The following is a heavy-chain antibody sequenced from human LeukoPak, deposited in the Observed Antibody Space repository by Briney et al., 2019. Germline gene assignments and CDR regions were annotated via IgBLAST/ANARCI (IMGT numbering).Heavy chain of an antibody. J-gene: IGHJ4*02. Sequence: SETLSLTCTVSGGSISSGDYYWGWIRQRPGKGLEWIGYIYYSGSTYYTPSHKSRVTISVDTSKNQFSLKLSSVTAADTAVYYCARVSSPYGDYYSDYWGQGTLVTVSS. V-gene: IGHV4-30-4*01. CDR1: GGSISSGDYY. CDR3: ARVSSPYGDYYSDY. CDR2: IYYSGST. D-gene: IGHD4-17*01.